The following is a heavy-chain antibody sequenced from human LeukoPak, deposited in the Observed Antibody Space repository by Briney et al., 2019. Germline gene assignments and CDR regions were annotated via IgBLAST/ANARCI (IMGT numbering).Heavy chain of an antibody. V-gene: IGHV3-48*03. CDR3: ASSLYSGSYYTFDY. CDR2: ISSSGSTI. D-gene: IGHD1-26*01. CDR1: GFTFSSYE. Sequence: AGTLRLSCAASGFTFSSYEMNWVRQAPGKGLEWVSYISSSGSTIYYADSVKGRFTISRDNAKNSLYLQMNSLRAEDTAVYYCASSLYSGSYYTFDYWGQGTLVTVSS. J-gene: IGHJ4*02.